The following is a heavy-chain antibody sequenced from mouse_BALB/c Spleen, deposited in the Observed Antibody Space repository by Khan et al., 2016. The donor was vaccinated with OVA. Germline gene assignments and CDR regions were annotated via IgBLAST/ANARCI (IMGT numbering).Heavy chain of an antibody. CDR2: ISSGSATI. Sequence: EVELVESGGGLVQPGGSRKLSCAASGFTFSSFGMHWVRQAPEKGLEWVAYISSGSATIYYADIVKGRFTISRDNPKNTLFLQMSSLRSEDTGMYYCARSMITTWYFDVWGAGTTVTVSS. J-gene: IGHJ1*01. CDR1: GFTFSSFG. CDR3: ARSMITTWYFDV. V-gene: IGHV5-17*02. D-gene: IGHD2-4*01.